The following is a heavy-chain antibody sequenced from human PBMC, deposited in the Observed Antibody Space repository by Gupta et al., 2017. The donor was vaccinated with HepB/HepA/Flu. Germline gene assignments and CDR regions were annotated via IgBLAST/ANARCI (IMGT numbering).Heavy chain of an antibody. Sequence: QVQLVESGGGVVQPGRSLRLSCAAAGFTFSSYGMHWVRQAPGKGLEWVAVIWYDGSNKYYADSVKGRFTISRDNSKNTLYLQMNSLRAEDTAVCYCARVTDMDVWGKGTTVTVSS. CDR3: ARVTDMDV. J-gene: IGHJ6*03. CDR2: IWYDGSNK. CDR1: GFTFSSYG. V-gene: IGHV3-33*01.